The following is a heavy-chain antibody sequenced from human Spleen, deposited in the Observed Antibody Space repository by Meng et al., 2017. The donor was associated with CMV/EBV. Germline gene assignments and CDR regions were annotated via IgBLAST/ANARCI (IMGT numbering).Heavy chain of an antibody. CDR1: YPFTNYG. Sequence: YPFTNYGIPWVRQARGQGLEWMGWIRVYNGNTRYPQNLQGRVTMTTDTSTSTAYMELRSLRSDDTAVYYCARGGGVGATSDSPLAYWGQGTLVTVSS. J-gene: IGHJ4*02. V-gene: IGHV1-18*01. CDR3: ARGGGVGATSDSPLAY. D-gene: IGHD1-26*01. CDR2: IRVYNGNT.